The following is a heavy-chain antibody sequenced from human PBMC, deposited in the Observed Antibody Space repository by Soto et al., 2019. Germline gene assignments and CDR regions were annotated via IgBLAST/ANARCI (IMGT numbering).Heavy chain of an antibody. CDR3: ASCRYDSSGYHYWFDP. J-gene: IGHJ5*02. Sequence: SETLSLTCTVSGGSVSSGGYYWSWIRQPPGKGLEWIGYIYYSGSTNYNPSLKSRVTISVDTSKNQFSLKLRFVTAADTAVYYCASCRYDSSGYHYWFDPWGQGTLVTVSS. V-gene: IGHV4-61*08. CDR2: IYYSGST. D-gene: IGHD3-22*01. CDR1: GGSVSSGGYY.